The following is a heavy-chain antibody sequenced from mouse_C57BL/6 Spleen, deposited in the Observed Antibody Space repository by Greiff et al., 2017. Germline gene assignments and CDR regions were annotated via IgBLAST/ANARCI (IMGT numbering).Heavy chain of an antibody. Sequence: QVHVKQSGAELVRPGASVTLSCKASGYTFTDYEMHWVKQTPVHGLEWIGAIDPETGGTAYNQKFKGKAILTADKSSSTAYMELRSLTSEDSAVYYCTREGGFAYWGQGTLVTVSA. CDR1: GYTFTDYE. CDR3: TREGGFAY. V-gene: IGHV1-15*01. CDR2: IDPETGGT. J-gene: IGHJ3*01.